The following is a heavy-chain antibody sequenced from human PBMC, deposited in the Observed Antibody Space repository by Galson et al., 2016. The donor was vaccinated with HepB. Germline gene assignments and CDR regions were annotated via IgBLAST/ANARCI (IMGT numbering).Heavy chain of an antibody. D-gene: IGHD3-16*01. J-gene: IGHJ4*02. V-gene: IGHV3-11*06. CDR2: INGRNTYT. CDR1: GFIFSDYY. CDR3: ARGIPQTYYFDY. Sequence: SLRLSCAASGFIFSDYYMSWIRQAPGKGLEWVSHINGRNTYTNYAASVKGRFTISRDNAKNSLYLQMNGLGAEDTAVHYCARGIPQTYYFDYWGQGSLVTVSS.